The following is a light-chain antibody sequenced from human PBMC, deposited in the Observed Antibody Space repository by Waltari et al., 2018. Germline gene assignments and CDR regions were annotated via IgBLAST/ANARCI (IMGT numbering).Light chain of an antibody. J-gene: IGLJ3*02. CDR1: SSDVGFYNH. CDR3: TSYTRSSTWV. V-gene: IGLV2-14*01. Sequence: QSALTQPASVSGSPGQSVTISCTGSSSDVGFYNHVSWYQQHPGKVPNLMFYKVTNRPSGVSHRVSGSKSGDTASLTISGLQAEDEADYYCTSYTRSSTWVFGGGTKLTVL. CDR2: KVT.